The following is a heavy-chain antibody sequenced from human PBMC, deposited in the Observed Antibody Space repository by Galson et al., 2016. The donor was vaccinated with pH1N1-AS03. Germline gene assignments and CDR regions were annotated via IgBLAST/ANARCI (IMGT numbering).Heavy chain of an antibody. CDR1: GDTFSSYT. V-gene: IGHV1-69*02. J-gene: IGHJ4*02. Sequence: SVKVSCKASGDTFSSYTIHWVRQAPGQRLEWVGRFIPILGHSNFAHKFQGRVTITAYTSTNTVYMTLNNLISEDTAIYYCARSYGSGVAHFDFWGPGTLVAVSS. CDR3: ARSYGSGVAHFDF. CDR2: FIPILGHS. D-gene: IGHD3-10*01.